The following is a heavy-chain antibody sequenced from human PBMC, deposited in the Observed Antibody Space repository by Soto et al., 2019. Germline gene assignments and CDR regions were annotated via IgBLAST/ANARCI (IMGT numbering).Heavy chain of an antibody. Sequence: QVPLVQSGAEVKKPGASVKVSCKASGYTFITYGVSWVRQAPGQGLDWLGGISTYNGNTRYAERLQGRVTMTTDTTTNTDYMELRNLRSDDTAVYYCARGPTDYYDNSANYFLDYWGQGTLVTVSS. CDR1: GYTFITYG. J-gene: IGHJ4*02. CDR3: ARGPTDYYDNSANYFLDY. CDR2: ISTYNGNT. D-gene: IGHD3-22*01. V-gene: IGHV1-18*01.